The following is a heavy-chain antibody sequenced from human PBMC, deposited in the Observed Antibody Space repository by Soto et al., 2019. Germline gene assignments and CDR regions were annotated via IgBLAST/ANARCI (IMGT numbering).Heavy chain of an antibody. Sequence: QVQLVQSGTEVKKPGASVKVSCKGSGYTFTSYGISWVRQAPGQGLEWMGWINSFNGKTNYVKRLQGRVTMTTDTSTSTAYMELRSLRSDDTAVYYCARDPDFWSGNHDCWGQGTLVTVAS. D-gene: IGHD3-3*01. V-gene: IGHV1-18*01. J-gene: IGHJ4*02. CDR2: INSFNGKT. CDR3: ARDPDFWSGNHDC. CDR1: GYTFTSYG.